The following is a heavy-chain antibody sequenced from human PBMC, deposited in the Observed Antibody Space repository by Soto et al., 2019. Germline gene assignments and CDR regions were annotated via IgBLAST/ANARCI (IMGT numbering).Heavy chain of an antibody. CDR1: GGSISSGGYY. CDR3: ARDEIAVAGNGPAAFDI. V-gene: IGHV4-31*03. J-gene: IGHJ3*02. D-gene: IGHD6-19*01. Sequence: SETLSLTCTVSGGSISSGGYYWSWIRQHPGKGLEWIGYIYYSGSTYYNPSLKSRVTISVDTSKNQFSLKLSSVTAADTAVYYCARDEIAVAGNGPAAFDIWGQGTMVTVSS. CDR2: IYYSGST.